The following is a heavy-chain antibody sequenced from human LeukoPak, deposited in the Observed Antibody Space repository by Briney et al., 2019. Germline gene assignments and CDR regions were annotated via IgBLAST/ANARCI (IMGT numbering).Heavy chain of an antibody. J-gene: IGHJ6*02. V-gene: IGHV3-30-3*01. CDR3: AKGVRGYYYYGMDV. CDR1: GFTFSSYA. CDR2: ISYDGSNK. Sequence: GGSLRLSCAASGFTFSSYAMHWVRQAPGKGLEWVAVISYDGSNKYYADSVKGRFTISRDNSKNTLYLQMNSLRAEDTAVYYCAKGVRGYYYYGMDVWGQGTTVTVSS.